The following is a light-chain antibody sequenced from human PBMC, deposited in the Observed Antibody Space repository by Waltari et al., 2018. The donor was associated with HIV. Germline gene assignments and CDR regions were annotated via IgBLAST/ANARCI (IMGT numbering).Light chain of an antibody. V-gene: IGLV4-69*01. J-gene: IGLJ3*02. CDR2: LNSDGSH. Sequence: QLVLTQSPSASASLGASVKLTCPLSSGHSSYAIAWHQQQPEKGPRYLMKLNSDGSHSKGDGIPDRFSGSSSGAERYLTISSLQSEDEADYYCQTWGTGIWVFGGGTKVTVL. CDR3: QTWGTGIWV. CDR1: SGHSSYA.